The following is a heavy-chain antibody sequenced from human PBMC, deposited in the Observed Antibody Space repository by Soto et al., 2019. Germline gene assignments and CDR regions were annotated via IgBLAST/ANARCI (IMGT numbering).Heavy chain of an antibody. J-gene: IGHJ4*02. CDR1: GGSISSSSYY. Sequence: SETLSLTCTVSGGSISSSSYYWGWIRQPPGKGLEWIGSIYYSGSTYYNPSLKSRVTISVDTSKNQFSLKLSSVTAADTAVYYCARHEGTVVVAPLDYLGQGTLVTVSS. CDR3: ARHEGTVVVAPLDY. V-gene: IGHV4-39*01. CDR2: IYYSGST. D-gene: IGHD2-15*01.